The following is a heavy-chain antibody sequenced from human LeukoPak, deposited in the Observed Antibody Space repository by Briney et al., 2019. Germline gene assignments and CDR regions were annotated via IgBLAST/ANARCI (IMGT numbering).Heavy chain of an antibody. CDR2: VDPSGDIA. Sequence: GASVKVSCKASGYTFIHYYMHWVRQASGEGFEWMGIVDPSGDIATYAQKFQGRDTLTTDTSTSTFYMELSSLRSEDTAIYYCARDSFGVRGFDHWGQGTPVTVSS. D-gene: IGHD3-10*01. J-gene: IGHJ4*02. CDR1: GYTFIHYY. V-gene: IGHV1-46*01. CDR3: ARDSFGVRGFDH.